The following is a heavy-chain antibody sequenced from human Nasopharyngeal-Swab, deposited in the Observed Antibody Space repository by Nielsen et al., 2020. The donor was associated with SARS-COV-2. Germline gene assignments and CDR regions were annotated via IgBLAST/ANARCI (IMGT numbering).Heavy chain of an antibody. V-gene: IGHV1-2*04. CDR2: INPNSGGT. CDR1: GYTFTGYH. Sequence: ASVKVSCKASGYTFTGYHMHWVRQAPGQGLEWMGWINPNSGGTNYAQKFQGWVTMTRDTSISTAYMELSRLRSDDTAVYYCAIAYPSDSGSYHPYFDYWGQGTLVTVSS. D-gene: IGHD1-26*01. J-gene: IGHJ4*02. CDR3: AIAYPSDSGSYHPYFDY.